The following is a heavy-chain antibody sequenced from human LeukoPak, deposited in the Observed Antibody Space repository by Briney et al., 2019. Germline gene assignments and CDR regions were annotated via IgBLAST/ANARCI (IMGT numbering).Heavy chain of an antibody. CDR2: IYSGGST. J-gene: IGHJ3*02. V-gene: IGHV3-66*01. Sequence: GGSLRLSCAASGFTVSSNYMSWVRQAPGKGLEWVSVIYSGGSTYYADSVKGRFTISRDNSKNTLYLQMNSLRAEDTAVYYCARGYCSSTSCYSLYAFDTWGQGTMVTVSS. CDR3: ARGYCSSTSCYSLYAFDT. CDR1: GFTVSSNY. D-gene: IGHD2-2*01.